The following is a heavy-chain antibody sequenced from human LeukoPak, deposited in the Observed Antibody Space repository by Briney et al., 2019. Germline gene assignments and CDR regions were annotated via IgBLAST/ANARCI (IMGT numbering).Heavy chain of an antibody. J-gene: IGHJ5*02. Sequence: GGSLRLSCAVSGFTFSSYWMTWVRQAPGKGLEWVAVIWYDGSNKYYADSVKGRFTISRDNSENTLYLQMNSLRAEDTAVYYCARSDWFDPWGQGTLVTVSS. V-gene: IGHV3-33*08. CDR1: GFTFSSYW. CDR3: ARSDWFDP. CDR2: IWYDGSNK.